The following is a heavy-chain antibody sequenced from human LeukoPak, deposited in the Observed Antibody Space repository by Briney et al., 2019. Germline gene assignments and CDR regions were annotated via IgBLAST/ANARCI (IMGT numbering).Heavy chain of an antibody. CDR1: GFTFSSYA. D-gene: IGHD2/OR15-2a*01. J-gene: IGHJ4*02. V-gene: IGHV3-23*01. Sequence: GESLRLSCEASGFTFSSYAMSWVRQAPGKGLEWVSGVSGSGGGTYYTDSVKGRFTISRDNSKNTLFLQMNSLRVEDTAVYYCAKALLSQRYYFDYWGQGTLVTVSS. CDR2: VSGSGGGT. CDR3: AKALLSQRYYFDY.